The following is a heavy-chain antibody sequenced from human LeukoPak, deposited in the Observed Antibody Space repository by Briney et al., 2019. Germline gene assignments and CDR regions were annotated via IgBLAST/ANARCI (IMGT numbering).Heavy chain of an antibody. Sequence: GSLRLSCAASGFTFSSYAMHWVRQAPGKGLEWVAVIPYDGSNKYYADSVKGRFTISRDNSKNTLYLQMNSLRAEDTAVYYCARRAVAGRPLDYWGQGTLVTVSS. J-gene: IGHJ4*02. CDR1: GFTFSSYA. CDR2: IPYDGSNK. V-gene: IGHV3-30*04. D-gene: IGHD6-19*01. CDR3: ARRAVAGRPLDY.